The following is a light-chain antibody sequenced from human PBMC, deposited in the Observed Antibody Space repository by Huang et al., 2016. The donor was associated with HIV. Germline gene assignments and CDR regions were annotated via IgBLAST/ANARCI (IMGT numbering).Light chain of an antibody. Sequence: DIQMTQSPSTLSASVGDRVTITCRASQSIRSGLAWYQKKPGKAPKLLIYKASSLESGVPARFSGSGSGTEFTLTISSLQPDDFATYYCQQYNSYSATFGQGTKVEIK. CDR3: QQYNSYSAT. CDR1: QSIRSG. V-gene: IGKV1-5*03. CDR2: KAS. J-gene: IGKJ1*01.